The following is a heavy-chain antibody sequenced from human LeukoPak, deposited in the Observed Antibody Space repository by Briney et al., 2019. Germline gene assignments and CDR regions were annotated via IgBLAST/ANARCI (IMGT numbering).Heavy chain of an antibody. CDR1: GFAFSRYG. J-gene: IGHJ3*02. CDR2: LRSDGISK. Sequence: GGSLRLSCAASGFAFSRYGMHWVRQAPGKGLEWVAFLRSDGISKYYADSVKGRFTISRDNSKNTLYLQMNSLRAEDTAVYYCARALLSPRIVVALDAFDIWGQGTMVTVSS. D-gene: IGHD3-22*01. V-gene: IGHV3-30*02. CDR3: ARALLSPRIVVALDAFDI.